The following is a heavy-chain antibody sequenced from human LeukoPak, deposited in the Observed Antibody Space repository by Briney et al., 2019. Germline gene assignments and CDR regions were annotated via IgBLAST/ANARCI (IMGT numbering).Heavy chain of an antibody. CDR3: ARDLVPGYDFWSGYYEVDAFDI. J-gene: IGHJ3*02. Sequence: GGSLRLSCAASGFTFSDYYMSWIRQAPGKGLEWVSYISSSGSTIYYADSVKGRFTISRDNAKNSLYLQMNSLRAEDTAVYYCARDLVPGYDFWSGYYEVDAFDIWGQGTMVTVSS. D-gene: IGHD3-3*01. V-gene: IGHV3-11*04. CDR2: ISSSGSTI. CDR1: GFTFSDYY.